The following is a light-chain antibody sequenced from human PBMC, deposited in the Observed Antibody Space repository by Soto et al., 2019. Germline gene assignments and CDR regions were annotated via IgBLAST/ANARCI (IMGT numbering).Light chain of an antibody. V-gene: IGKV1-33*01. Sequence: DIQMTQSPSSLSASVGDRVTITCQASEAIATYLNWYQKKPGQAPKLLIHEASSLETGVPSRFSGSGSGTDFTFTISSLQPEDSATYYCQQYDELRALTFGGGTKVEI. J-gene: IGKJ4*01. CDR2: EAS. CDR1: EAIATY. CDR3: QQYDELRALT.